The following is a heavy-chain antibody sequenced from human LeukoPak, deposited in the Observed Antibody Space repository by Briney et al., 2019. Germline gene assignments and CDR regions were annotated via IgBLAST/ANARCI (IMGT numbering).Heavy chain of an antibody. D-gene: IGHD3-10*01. CDR1: GYTFTGYY. Sequence: ASVKVSCKASGYTFTGYYLHWVRQAPGQGLEWIGRINPNSGGTNYAQKFQGRVTVTRDTSISTDYMEISGLTSDDTALYYCAREPSGSGGYDYWGQGTLVTVSS. CDR3: AREPSGSGGYDY. CDR2: INPNSGGT. V-gene: IGHV1-2*02. J-gene: IGHJ4*02.